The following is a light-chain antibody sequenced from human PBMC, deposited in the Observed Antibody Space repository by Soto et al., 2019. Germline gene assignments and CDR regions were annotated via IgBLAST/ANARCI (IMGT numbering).Light chain of an antibody. CDR1: QSVSSSY. V-gene: IGKV3-20*01. CDR3: QEYGSSPGT. J-gene: IGKJ1*01. Sequence: EIVLTQSPGTLSLSPGERATLSCRASQSVSSSYLAWYQQKPGQAPSLLIYGASSRATGIPDRFSGSGSGTDFTLTISRLEPEDFAMYYCQEYGSSPGTFGQGTKVEIK. CDR2: GAS.